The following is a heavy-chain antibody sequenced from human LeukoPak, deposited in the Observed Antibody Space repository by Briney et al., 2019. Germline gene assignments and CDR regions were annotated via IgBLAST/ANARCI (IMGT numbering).Heavy chain of an antibody. D-gene: IGHD3-22*01. J-gene: IGHJ4*02. V-gene: IGHV4-59*01. Sequence: PSETLSLTCTVSGGSISGYYWSWIRQPPGKGLEWIGYIYYSGSTNYNPSLKSRVTISVDTSKNQFSLKLSSVTAADTAVYYCARANYYDSSGYYPPLDYWGQGTLVTVSS. CDR1: GGSISGYY. CDR3: ARANYYDSSGYYPPLDY. CDR2: IYYSGST.